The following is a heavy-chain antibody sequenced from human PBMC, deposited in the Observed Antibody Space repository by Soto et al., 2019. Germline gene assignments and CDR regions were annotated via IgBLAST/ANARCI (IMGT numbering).Heavy chain of an antibody. D-gene: IGHD3-10*01. CDR2: IYPGDSDT. CDR3: ARQSEYGSGSDYYYYYMDV. J-gene: IGHJ6*03. V-gene: IGHV5-51*01. Sequence: PGESLKVSCKGSGYSFTSYWIGWVRQMPWKGLEWMGIIYPGDSDTRYSPSFQGQVTISADKSISTAYLQWSSLKASDTAMYYCARQSEYGSGSDYYYYYMDVWGKGTTVTVSS. CDR1: GYSFTSYW.